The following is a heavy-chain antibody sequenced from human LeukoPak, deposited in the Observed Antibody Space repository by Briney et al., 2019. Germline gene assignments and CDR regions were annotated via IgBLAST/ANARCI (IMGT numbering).Heavy chain of an antibody. V-gene: IGHV4-39*01. Sequence: SETLSLTCTVSGGSISSSSYYWGWIRQPPGKGLEWIGSIYYSGSTYYNPSLKSRVTISVDTSKNQFSLKLSPVTAADTAVYYCASLSSGWYYYYYGMDVWGQGTTVTVSS. CDR2: IYYSGST. CDR3: ASLSSGWYYYYYGMDV. J-gene: IGHJ6*02. D-gene: IGHD6-19*01. CDR1: GGSISSSSYY.